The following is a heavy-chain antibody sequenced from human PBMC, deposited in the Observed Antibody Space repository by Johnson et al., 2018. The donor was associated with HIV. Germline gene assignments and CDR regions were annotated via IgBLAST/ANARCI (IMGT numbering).Heavy chain of an antibody. Sequence: VQLVESGGGVVRPGGSLRLSCAVSGFTVSSNYMTWVRRAPGKGLEWVSVISSDGNTYYADSVKGRFTISRDNSKNTLYLQMNSLRAEDTAVYYWARRCSSSSCSHGAFDIWGQGTVVTVSS. J-gene: IGHJ3*02. D-gene: IGHD2-2*01. CDR2: ISSDGNT. V-gene: IGHV3-66*02. CDR1: GFTVSSNY. CDR3: ARRCSSSSCSHGAFDI.